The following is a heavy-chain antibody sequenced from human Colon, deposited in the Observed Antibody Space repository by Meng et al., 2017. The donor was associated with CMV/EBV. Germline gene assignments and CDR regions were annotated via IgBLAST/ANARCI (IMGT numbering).Heavy chain of an antibody. Sequence: GGSLRLSCAGAGFPFSTYAMSWVGQAPGKGLEWVSGISGGGANTYYEDSVKGRFTISRDNSKNTVYLQMSGLRDADTAMYDCANSHVSRFLEWLWHDWGQGTLVTVSS. CDR3: ANSHVSRFLEWLWHD. J-gene: IGHJ4*02. V-gene: IGHV3-23*01. D-gene: IGHD3-3*01. CDR1: GFPFSTYA. CDR2: ISGGGANT.